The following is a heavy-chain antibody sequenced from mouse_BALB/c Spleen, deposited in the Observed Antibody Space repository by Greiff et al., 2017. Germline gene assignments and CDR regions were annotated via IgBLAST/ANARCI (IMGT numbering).Heavy chain of an antibody. CDR1: GYTFTSYW. Sequence: VQLQQPGAELVKPGAPVKLSCKASGYTFTSYWMNWVKQRPGRGLEWIGRIDPSDSETHYNQKFKDKATLTVDKSSSTAYIQLSSLTSEDSAVYYCARESGYLYYFDYWGQGTTLTVSS. V-gene: IGHV1-69*02. CDR3: ARESGYLYYFDY. CDR2: IDPSDSET. J-gene: IGHJ2*01.